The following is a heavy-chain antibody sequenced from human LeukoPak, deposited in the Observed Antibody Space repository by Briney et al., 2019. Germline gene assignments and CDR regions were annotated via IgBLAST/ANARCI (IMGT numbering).Heavy chain of an antibody. CDR2: ISSSSSTI. J-gene: IGHJ3*02. CDR3: ARDRYYYGSGSYYRDAFDI. CDR1: GFTFNDAW. V-gene: IGHV3-11*04. Sequence: GGSLRLSCAASGFTFNDAWMSWVRQAPGKGLEWVSYISSSSSTIYYADSVKGRFTISRDNAKNSLYLQMNSLRAEDTAVYYCARDRYYYGSGSYYRDAFDIWGQGTMVTVSS. D-gene: IGHD3-10*01.